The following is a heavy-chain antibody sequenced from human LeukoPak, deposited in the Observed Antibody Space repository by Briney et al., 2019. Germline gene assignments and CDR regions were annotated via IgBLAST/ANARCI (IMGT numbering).Heavy chain of an antibody. CDR3: ARPPITTWIHDAFDI. CDR1: GFTFSSYA. CDR2: TSGSIGTT. V-gene: IGHV3-23*01. D-gene: IGHD1-1*01. J-gene: IGHJ3*02. Sequence: GGSLRLSCTASGFTFSSYAMSWVRQAPGKGLEWVSGTSGSIGTTNYAKSVKGRFTISIDKSNNTLYLQMNSRRTEHTAVYYCARPPITTWIHDAFDIWGQGTMVTVSS.